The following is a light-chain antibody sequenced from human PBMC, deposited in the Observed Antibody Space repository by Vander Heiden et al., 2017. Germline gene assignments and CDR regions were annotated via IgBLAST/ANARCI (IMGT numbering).Light chain of an antibody. J-gene: IGLJ3*02. CDR2: GNS. CDR3: QSYDSSLSGWV. Sequence: QSVLTQPPSVSRAPGQRVTISCTGSSYNIGAGYDVLWYQQLPGTAPKLLIYGNSNRPSGVPDRFSGSKSGTSASLAITGLQAEDEADYYCQSYDSSLSGWVFGGGTKLTVL. CDR1: SYNIGAGYD. V-gene: IGLV1-40*01.